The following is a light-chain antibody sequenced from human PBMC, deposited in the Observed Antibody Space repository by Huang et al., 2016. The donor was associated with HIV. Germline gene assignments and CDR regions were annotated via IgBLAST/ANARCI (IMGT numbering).Light chain of an antibody. CDR3: QQYNTYLYT. Sequence: DIQMTQSPSTLSASVGDRVTITCRASQNSNTWLAWYQQRPGKAPNLLIYRASSLQIGVPSRFSGSGSGTEFTLTITSLQPDDLGTYYCQQYNTYLYTFGQGTKLEIK. CDR1: QNSNTW. V-gene: IGKV1-5*03. CDR2: RAS. J-gene: IGKJ2*01.